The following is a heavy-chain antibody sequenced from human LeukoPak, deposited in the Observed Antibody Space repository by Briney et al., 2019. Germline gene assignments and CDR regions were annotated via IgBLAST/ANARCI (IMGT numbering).Heavy chain of an antibody. V-gene: IGHV3-30-3*01. J-gene: IGHJ3*02. Sequence: GGSLRLSCAASGFTFSSYAMHWVRQAPGKGLEWVAVISYDGSNKYYADSVKGRFIISRDNSKNTLYPQMNSLRAEDTAVYYCARGGGCSSTSCTDAFDIWGQGTMVTVSS. CDR1: GFTFSSYA. CDR2: ISYDGSNK. D-gene: IGHD2-2*01. CDR3: ARGGGCSSTSCTDAFDI.